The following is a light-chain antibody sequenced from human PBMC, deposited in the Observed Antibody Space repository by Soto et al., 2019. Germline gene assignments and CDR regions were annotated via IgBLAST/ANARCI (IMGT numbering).Light chain of an antibody. V-gene: IGKV3-11*01. CDR3: QQRSNWPSIT. CDR1: QSVSSK. J-gene: IGKJ3*01. CDR2: DAS. Sequence: EIVMTQSPATLSVSPGEGATLSCRASQSVSSKLAWYQQKPGQAPRLLIYDASNRATGIPARFSGSGSGTDFTLTISSLEPEDFAVYYCQQRSNWPSITFGPGTKVDIK.